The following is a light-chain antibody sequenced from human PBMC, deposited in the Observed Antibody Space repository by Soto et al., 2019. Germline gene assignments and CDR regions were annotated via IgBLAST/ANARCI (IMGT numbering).Light chain of an antibody. CDR2: LNSDGSH. CDR3: QTWGTAIHWV. CDR1: SGHRTYA. Sequence: QLVLTQSPSASASLGASVKLTCTLSSGHRTYAIAWHQQQPEKGPRFLMKLNSDGSHIKGDGIPDRFSGSSSGAERYLTISGLQSEDEAYYFCQTWGTAIHWVFGEGTKLTVL. V-gene: IGLV4-69*01. J-gene: IGLJ3*02.